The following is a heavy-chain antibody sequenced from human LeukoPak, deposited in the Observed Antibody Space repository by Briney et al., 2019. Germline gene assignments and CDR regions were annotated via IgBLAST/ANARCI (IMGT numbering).Heavy chain of an antibody. CDR1: GFTFSRNW. D-gene: IGHD6-19*01. Sequence: HAGGSLRLSCAASGFTFSRNWMHWVRQAPGKGLVWVSRINSDGSSTNYADSVKGRFTISRDNAKNTLHLQMNSLRAEDTAVYYCVRDLGIAVAPGYWGQGSLVTVSS. CDR2: INSDGSST. V-gene: IGHV3-74*01. CDR3: VRDLGIAVAPGY. J-gene: IGHJ4*02.